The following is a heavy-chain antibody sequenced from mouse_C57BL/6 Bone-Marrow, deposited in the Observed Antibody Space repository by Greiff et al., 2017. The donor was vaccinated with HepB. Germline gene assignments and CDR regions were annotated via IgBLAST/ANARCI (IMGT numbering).Heavy chain of an antibody. CDR1: GYSFTDYN. D-gene: IGHD1-1*01. V-gene: IGHV1-39*01. CDR3: APRTTVEGAWFAY. CDR2: INPNYGTT. Sequence: VQLQQSGPELVKPGASVKISCKASGYSFTDYNMNWVKQSNGTSLEWIGVINPNYGTTSYNQKFKGKATLTVDQSSSTAYMQLNSLTSEDSAVYYWAPRTTVEGAWFAYWGQGTLVTVSA. J-gene: IGHJ3*01.